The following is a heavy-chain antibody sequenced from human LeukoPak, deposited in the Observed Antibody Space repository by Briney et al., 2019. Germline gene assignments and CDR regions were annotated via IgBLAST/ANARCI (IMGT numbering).Heavy chain of an antibody. J-gene: IGHJ4*02. D-gene: IGHD2-2*02. V-gene: IGHV3-30*18. CDR1: GFTFSNYG. CDR2: ISYDGSKK. CDR3: AKDTGIVVVPAATPFDY. Sequence: PGGSLRLSCAASGFTFSNYGMFWVRQAPGKGLEWVAVISYDGSKKYYADSVRGRFTISRDNSKNTLYLQMNSLRPEDTAVYYCAKDTGIVVVPAATPFDYWGQGTLVTVSS.